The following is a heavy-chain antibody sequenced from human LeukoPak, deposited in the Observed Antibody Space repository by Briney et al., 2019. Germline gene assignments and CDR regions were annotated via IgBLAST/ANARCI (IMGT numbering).Heavy chain of an antibody. D-gene: IGHD1-26*01. Sequence: PGGSLRLSCAASGFTFSSYSMIWVRQAPGKGLEWVSSITSSSTYIYYADSVKGRFTISRDNAKNSLYLQMNSLRAEDTAVYYCARRDFSGNYYVDYWGQGTLVTVSS. CDR1: GFTFSSYS. J-gene: IGHJ4*02. V-gene: IGHV3-21*01. CDR2: ITSSSTYI. CDR3: ARRDFSGNYYVDY.